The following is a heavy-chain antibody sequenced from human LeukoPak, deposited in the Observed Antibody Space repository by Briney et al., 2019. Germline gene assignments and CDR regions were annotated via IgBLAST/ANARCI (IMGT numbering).Heavy chain of an antibody. V-gene: IGHV4-4*07. D-gene: IGHD3-3*01. J-gene: IGHJ6*03. Sequence: KPSETLSLTCTVSGDSINSFYWSWIRQPAGKGLEWIGRIYTSGSTNYSPSLKSRVTMSVDTSKNQFSLKLSSVTAADTAVYYCARVGYDFWSGFSDYMDVWGKGTTVTVSS. CDR1: GDSINSFY. CDR2: IYTSGST. CDR3: ARVGYDFWSGFSDYMDV.